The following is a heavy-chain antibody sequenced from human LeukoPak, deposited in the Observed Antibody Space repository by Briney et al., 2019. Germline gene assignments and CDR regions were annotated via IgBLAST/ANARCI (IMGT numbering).Heavy chain of an antibody. CDR3: ASGVAVTPDY. D-gene: IGHD6-19*01. CDR1: GGSVSSGSYY. Sequence: SETLSLTCTVSGGSVSSGSYYWSWIRQPPGKGLEWIGYIYYSGSTNYSPSLKSRVTISVDTSKNQFSLKLSSVTAADTAVYYCASGVAVTPDYWGQGTLVTVSS. CDR2: IYYSGST. J-gene: IGHJ4*02. V-gene: IGHV4-61*01.